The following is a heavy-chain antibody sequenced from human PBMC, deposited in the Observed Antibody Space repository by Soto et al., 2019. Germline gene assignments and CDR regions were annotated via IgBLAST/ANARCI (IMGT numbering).Heavy chain of an antibody. J-gene: IGHJ3*02. D-gene: IGHD2-2*01. CDR3: ARDHLTTDAFDI. V-gene: IGHV3-21*01. CDR1: GFTFSSYS. CDR2: ISSSSSYI. Sequence: EVQLVESGGGLVKPGGSLRLSCAASGFTFSSYSMNWVRQAPGKGLEWVSSISSSSSYIYYADSVKGRFTIPRDNAKNSLYLHMNSLRAEDTAGYYCARDHLTTDAFDIWGQGTMVTVSS.